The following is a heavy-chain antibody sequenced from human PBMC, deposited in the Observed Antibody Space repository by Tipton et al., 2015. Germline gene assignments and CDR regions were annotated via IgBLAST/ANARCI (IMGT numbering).Heavy chain of an antibody. CDR1: GISFNSYA. CDR2: IRGSGYIT. D-gene: IGHD3-3*01. Sequence: SLRLSCAASGISFNSYAMNWVRQAPGRGLEWVSTIRGSGYITYYADSVKGRFTISRDISKSTLFLQMNSLRAEDTAVYYCAKDRRDTQYLYYDIWSGLDNWGQGNLVTVSS. V-gene: IGHV3-23*01. J-gene: IGHJ4*02. CDR3: AKDRRDTQYLYYDIWSGLDN.